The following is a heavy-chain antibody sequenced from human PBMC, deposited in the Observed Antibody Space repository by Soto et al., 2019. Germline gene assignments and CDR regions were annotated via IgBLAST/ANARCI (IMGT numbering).Heavy chain of an antibody. Sequence: QEQLQESGPGLVKPSDTLSLTCAVSGYSISSSNWWGWIRQPPGKGLEWIGYIYYSGTTYYNPSLKSRVTMSVDTSRNQVYLKLTSVTAVDTAVYYCARREIQGPIDYWGQGTLVTVSS. CDR1: GYSISSSNW. J-gene: IGHJ4*02. CDR2: IYYSGTT. CDR3: ARREIQGPIDY. D-gene: IGHD1-26*01. V-gene: IGHV4-28*01.